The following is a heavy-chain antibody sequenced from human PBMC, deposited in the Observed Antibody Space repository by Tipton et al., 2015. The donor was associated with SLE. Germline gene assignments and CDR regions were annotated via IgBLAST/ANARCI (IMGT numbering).Heavy chain of an antibody. D-gene: IGHD6-13*01. CDR3: ARDPAATLFFQH. CDR1: GGSFSGYY. Sequence: TLSLSCVVYGGSFSGYYRTWIRQPPGKGLEWIGEINHDGSTNYSPSLKSRVTVSVDMSKNQFSLRLSSVTAADTAVYYCARDPAATLFFQHWGQGTLVTVPS. V-gene: IGHV4-34*01. CDR2: INHDGST. J-gene: IGHJ1*01.